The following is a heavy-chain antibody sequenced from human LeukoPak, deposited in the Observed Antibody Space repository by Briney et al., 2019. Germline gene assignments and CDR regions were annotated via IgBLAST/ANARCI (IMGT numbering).Heavy chain of an antibody. D-gene: IGHD3-10*01. V-gene: IGHV4-59*01. CDR3: ARAVRDRGVILPWFNP. Sequence: SETLSLTCTVSGGSISSYYWSWIRQPPGKGLEWIGYIYYSGSTNYNPSLKSRVTIDTSKNQFTLKLSSVIAADTAVYYCARAVRDRGVILPWFNPWGQGTLVTVSS. J-gene: IGHJ5*02. CDR2: IYYSGST. CDR1: GGSISSYY.